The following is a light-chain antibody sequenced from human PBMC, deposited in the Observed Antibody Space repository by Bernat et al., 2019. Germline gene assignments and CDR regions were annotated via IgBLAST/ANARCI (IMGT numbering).Light chain of an antibody. Sequence: DIQLTQSPSSLSASVGDRVTITCRASPGIRNNLAWYQQKPGKVPKLLIYMASGLQSGVPSRFSGSGSGTDFTLTISSLQPEDVGTYYCQKYNSAPFTFGGGTKVEMK. CDR3: QKYNSAPFT. CDR2: MAS. V-gene: IGKV1-27*01. J-gene: IGKJ4*01. CDR1: PGIRNN.